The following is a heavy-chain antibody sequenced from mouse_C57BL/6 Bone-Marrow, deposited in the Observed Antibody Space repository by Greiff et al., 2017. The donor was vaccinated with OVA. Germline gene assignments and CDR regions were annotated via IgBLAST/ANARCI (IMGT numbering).Heavy chain of an antibody. J-gene: IGHJ4*01. Sequence: VKLQESGAELARPGASVKLSCKASGYTFTSYGISWVKQRTGQGLEWIGEIYPRSGNTYYNEKFKGKATLTADKSSSTAYMELRSLTSEDSAVYFCARSGGRGYAMDYWGQGTSVTVSS. D-gene: IGHD3-1*01. V-gene: IGHV1-81*01. CDR1: GYTFTSYG. CDR3: ARSGGRGYAMDY. CDR2: IYPRSGNT.